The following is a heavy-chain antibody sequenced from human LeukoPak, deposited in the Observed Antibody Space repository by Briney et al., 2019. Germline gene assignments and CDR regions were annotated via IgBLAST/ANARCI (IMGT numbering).Heavy chain of an antibody. CDR1: GFSFSTYW. V-gene: IGHV3-7*01. CDR3: ARDPESSSFDL. CDR2: IDQGGSVR. J-gene: IGHJ4*02. Sequence: GGSLRLSCAASGFSFSTYWMSWVRQTPEKGLEFVANIDQGGSVRNYMDSLKGRCTISRDNAKKSLYLEINSMRADDTAVYYCARDPESSSFDLWGRGDLVTVSS. D-gene: IGHD6-13*01.